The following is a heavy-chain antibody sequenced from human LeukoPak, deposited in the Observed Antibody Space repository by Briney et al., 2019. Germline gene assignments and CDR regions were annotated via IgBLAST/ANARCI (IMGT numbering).Heavy chain of an antibody. Sequence: GGSLRLSCAASGFTFSDYFMTWIRQAPGKGLEYISFITSSGTTTYYADSLKGRFTISRDNAKNSLYLQKDSLRAEDTAGYYCARGDEGDTAVLRGGYFDYWGQGTLVTVSS. J-gene: IGHJ4*02. CDR2: ITSSGTTT. CDR3: ARGDEGDTAVLRGGYFDY. CDR1: GFTFSDYF. V-gene: IGHV3-11*04. D-gene: IGHD4/OR15-4a*01.